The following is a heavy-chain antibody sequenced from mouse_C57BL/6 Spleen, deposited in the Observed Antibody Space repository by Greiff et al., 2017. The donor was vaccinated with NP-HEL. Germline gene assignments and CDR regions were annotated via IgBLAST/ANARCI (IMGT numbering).Heavy chain of an antibody. V-gene: IGHV5-15*01. CDR3: ARQITTVRYFDV. J-gene: IGHJ1*03. CDR2: ISNLAYSI. CDR1: GFTFSDYG. Sequence: EVKLMESGGGLVQPGGSLKLSCAASGFTFSDYGMAWVRQAPRKGPEWVAFISNLAYSIYYADTVTGRFTISRENAKNTLYLEMSSLRSEDTAMYYCARQITTVRYFDVWGTGTTVTVSS. D-gene: IGHD1-1*01.